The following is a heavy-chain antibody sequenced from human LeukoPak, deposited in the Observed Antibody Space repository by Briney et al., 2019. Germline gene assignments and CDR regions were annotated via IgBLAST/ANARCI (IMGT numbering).Heavy chain of an antibody. CDR2: INPISGDT. CDR3: TRESRYGDNYFDY. D-gene: IGHD4-17*01. J-gene: IGHJ4*02. V-gene: IGHV1-2*02. Sequence: ASVKVSCKSSGYTFTGYYMHWVRQAPGQGLEWMGFINPISGDTNYAQNFQGRVTMTRDTSISAAYVELSSLRSDDTAVYYCTRESRYGDNYFDYWGQGTLVTVSS. CDR1: GYTFTGYY.